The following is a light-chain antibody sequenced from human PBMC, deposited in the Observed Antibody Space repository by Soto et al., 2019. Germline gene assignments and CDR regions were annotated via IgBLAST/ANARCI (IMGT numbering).Light chain of an antibody. CDR2: SNN. V-gene: IGLV1-44*01. Sequence: QSVLTQPPSASGTPGQRVTISCSGSSSNIGSNTVNWYQQLPGTAPKLLIYSNNQRPSGVPDRFSGSKSGTSASLAISGLQSEDEAEYYCAAWDGSLNGPVFGGGTKLTVL. CDR3: AAWDGSLNGPV. CDR1: SSNIGSNT. J-gene: IGLJ2*01.